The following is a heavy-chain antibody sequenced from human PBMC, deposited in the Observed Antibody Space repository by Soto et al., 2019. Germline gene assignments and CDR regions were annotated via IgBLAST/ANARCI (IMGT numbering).Heavy chain of an antibody. V-gene: IGHV4-39*01. CDR2: IYYSGST. D-gene: IGHD3-9*01. CDR3: ARQSRGYDILTGYYTTLYYFDY. CDR1: GGSISSSSYY. Sequence: QLQLQESGPGLVKPSETLSLTCTVSGGSISSSSYYWGWIRQPPGKGLEWIGSIYYSGSTYYNPSLKSRVTISVDTSKNQFSLKLSSVTAADTAVYYCARQSRGYDILTGYYTTLYYFDYWGQGTLVTVSS. J-gene: IGHJ4*02.